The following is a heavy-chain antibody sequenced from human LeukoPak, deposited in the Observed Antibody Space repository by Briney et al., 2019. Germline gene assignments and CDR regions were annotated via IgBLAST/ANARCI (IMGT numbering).Heavy chain of an antibody. CDR2: ISSSSSYI. V-gene: IGHV3-21*01. CDR3: ARDILYGSGSYYNALFYYYGMDV. Sequence: GGSLRLSCAASGFTFSSYSMNWVRQAPGKGLEWVSSISSSSSYIYYADSVKGRFTISRDNAKNSLYLQMNSLRAEDTAVYYCARDILYGSGSYYNALFYYYGMDVWGQGTTVTVSS. J-gene: IGHJ6*02. CDR1: GFTFSSYS. D-gene: IGHD3-10*01.